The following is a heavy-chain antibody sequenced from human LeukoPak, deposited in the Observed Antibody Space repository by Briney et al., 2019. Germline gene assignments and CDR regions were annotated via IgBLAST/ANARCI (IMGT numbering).Heavy chain of an antibody. V-gene: IGHV4-34*01. CDR2: INHSGST. CDR1: GGSFSGYY. CDR3: ARHLQLGYCSSTSCPRGWFDP. D-gene: IGHD2-2*01. J-gene: IGHJ5*02. Sequence: SETLSLTCAVYGGSFSGYYWSWIRQPPGKGLEWIGEINHSGSTNYNPSLKSRVTISVDTSKNQFSLKLSSVTAADTAVYYCARHLQLGYCSSTSCPRGWFDPWGQGTLVTVSS.